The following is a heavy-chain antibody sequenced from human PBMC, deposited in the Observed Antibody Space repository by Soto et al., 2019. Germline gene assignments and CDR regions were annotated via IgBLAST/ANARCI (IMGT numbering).Heavy chain of an antibody. D-gene: IGHD2-21*01. CDR1: GGSISSYY. Sequence: SETLSLTCTVSGGSISSYYWSWIRQPPGKGLEWIGYIYYSGSTNYNPSLKSRVTISVDTSKNQFSLKLSSVTVADTAVYYCAASCVGCGGFNYYGMDVWGQGTTVTVSS. V-gene: IGHV4-59*12. CDR3: AASCVGCGGFNYYGMDV. J-gene: IGHJ6*02. CDR2: IYYSGST.